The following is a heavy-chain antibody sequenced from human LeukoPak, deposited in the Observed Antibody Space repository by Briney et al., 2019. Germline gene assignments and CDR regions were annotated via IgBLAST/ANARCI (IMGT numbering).Heavy chain of an antibody. CDR3: RSSTSNYYYYGMDV. CDR1: GYTFTGYY. V-gene: IGHV1-2*06. D-gene: IGHD2-2*01. Sequence: ASVKVSCKASGYTFTGYYMHWVRQAPGQGLEWMGRINPNNGATNYAQKLQGRVTITGDTSISTAYMELSSLRSDDTAVYYCRSSTSNYYYYGMDVWGQGTTVTVSS. CDR2: INPNNGAT. J-gene: IGHJ6*02.